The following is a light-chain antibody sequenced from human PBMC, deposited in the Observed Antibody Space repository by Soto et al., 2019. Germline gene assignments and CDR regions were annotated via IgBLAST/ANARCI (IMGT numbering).Light chain of an antibody. CDR3: QQYHRSPVT. CDR2: KAS. Sequence: DIQMTQSPSTLSAFVGDRVTITCRASQSINSWLAWYQQKPGKAPNLLIYKASNLESGAPSRFSGSGSGTEFTLTISSLQPDDFANYYCQQYHRSPVTFGGGTKVEIK. J-gene: IGKJ4*01. CDR1: QSINSW. V-gene: IGKV1-5*03.